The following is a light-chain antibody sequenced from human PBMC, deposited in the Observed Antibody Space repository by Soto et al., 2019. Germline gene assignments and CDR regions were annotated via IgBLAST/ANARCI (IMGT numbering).Light chain of an antibody. Sequence: EVVLTQSPATLSLSPGDRATLSCRASQSVNNFLAWYQQKPGQTPRLLIYDASKRATGIPGRFSGSGSGTDFTLTISSLEPEDFAVYYCQQYGSSPWTFGQGTKVEIK. CDR2: DAS. CDR3: QQYGSSPWT. J-gene: IGKJ1*01. V-gene: IGKV3-11*01. CDR1: QSVNNF.